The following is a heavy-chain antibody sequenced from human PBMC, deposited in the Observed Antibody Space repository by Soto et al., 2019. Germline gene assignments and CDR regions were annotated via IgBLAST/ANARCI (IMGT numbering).Heavy chain of an antibody. J-gene: IGHJ3*02. D-gene: IGHD2-15*01. V-gene: IGHV1-69*01. Sequence: QVQLVQSGAEVKKPGSSVKVSCKASGGTFSSYAISWVRQAPGHGLEWMGGIIPLFNTSHYAQNFQGRVTITADESTNTAYMELSSLRSEDTAVYYCARDPVDYDGSLDSFDIWGQGTMVTVSS. CDR2: IIPLFNTS. CDR1: GGTFSSYA. CDR3: ARDPVDYDGSLDSFDI.